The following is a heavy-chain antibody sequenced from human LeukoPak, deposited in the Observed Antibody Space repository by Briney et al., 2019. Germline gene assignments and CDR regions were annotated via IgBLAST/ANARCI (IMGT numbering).Heavy chain of an antibody. J-gene: IGHJ4*02. CDR3: ARNDYAKYYFDY. Sequence: PGRSLTLSCAASGFTFSSHAMHWVRQAPGKGLAWAAVISYDGSSRYYADSVKGRFTVSRDNSKNTLYLQMNSLRAEDTAVYYCARNDYAKYYFDYWGQGTLVTVSS. V-gene: IGHV3-30-3*01. CDR1: GFTFSSHA. D-gene: IGHD2-2*01. CDR2: ISYDGSSR.